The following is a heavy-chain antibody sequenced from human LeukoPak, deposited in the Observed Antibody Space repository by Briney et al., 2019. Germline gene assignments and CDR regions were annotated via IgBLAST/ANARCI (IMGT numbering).Heavy chain of an antibody. D-gene: IGHD2-2*01. J-gene: IGHJ4*02. CDR2: ISGSGGST. V-gene: IGHV3-23*01. CDR1: GFTFSSYG. Sequence: GRSLRLSCAASGFTFSSYGMHWVRQAPGKGLEWVSAISGSGGSTYYADSVKGRFTISRDNSKNTLYLQMNSLRAEDTAVYYCAKDRGSTSTYFDYWGQGTLVTVSS. CDR3: AKDRGSTSTYFDY.